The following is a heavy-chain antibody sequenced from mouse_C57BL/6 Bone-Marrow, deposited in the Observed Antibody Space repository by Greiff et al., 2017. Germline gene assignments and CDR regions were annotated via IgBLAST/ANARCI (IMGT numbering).Heavy chain of an antibody. V-gene: IGHV5-17*01. CDR1: GFTFSDYG. CDR2: ISSGSSTI. D-gene: IGHD2-3*01. CDR3: ARRLLLFDY. Sequence: EVMLVESGGGLVKPGGSLKLSCAASGFTFSDYGMHWVRQAPEQGLEWVAYISSGSSTIYYADTVKGRFTISRDNAKHTLFLQMTSLRSADTAMYYCARRLLLFDYWGQGTTLTVSS. J-gene: IGHJ2*01.